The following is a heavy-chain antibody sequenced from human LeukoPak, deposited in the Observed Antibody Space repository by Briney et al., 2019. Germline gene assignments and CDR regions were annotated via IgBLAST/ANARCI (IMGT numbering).Heavy chain of an antibody. J-gene: IGHJ6*02. Sequence: GGSLRLSCAASGFTFSSYEMNWVRQAPGKGLEWVSYISSSGSTIYYADSVKGRFTISRDKAKNSLYLQMNSLRAEDTAVYYCARAITPYGMAVWGQGTTVTVSS. D-gene: IGHD3-10*01. CDR1: GFTFSSYE. V-gene: IGHV3-48*03. CDR2: ISSSGSTI. CDR3: ARAITPYGMAV.